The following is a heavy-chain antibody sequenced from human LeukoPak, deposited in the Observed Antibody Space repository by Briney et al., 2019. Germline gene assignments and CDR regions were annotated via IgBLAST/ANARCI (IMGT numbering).Heavy chain of an antibody. Sequence: SETLSLTCTVSGGSISSGSYYWSWIRQPAGKGLEWIGRIYTSGSTNYNPSLKSRVTISVDTSKNQFSLKLSSVTAADTAVYYCARDNSYGYHDAFDIWGQGTMVTVSS. D-gene: IGHD5-18*01. CDR2: IYTSGST. J-gene: IGHJ3*02. CDR3: ARDNSYGYHDAFDI. CDR1: GGSISSGSYY. V-gene: IGHV4-61*02.